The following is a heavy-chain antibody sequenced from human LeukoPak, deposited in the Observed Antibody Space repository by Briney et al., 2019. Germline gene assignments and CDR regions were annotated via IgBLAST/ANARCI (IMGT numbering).Heavy chain of an antibody. CDR2: IKLDGSEK. D-gene: IGHD6-13*01. Sequence: GGSLRLSCAASGCTFSSYWMSWVRQAPGKGLEWVANIKLDGSEKSYVDSVKGRFTISRDNAKNSLYLQMWSLRAEDTAMYHCARDSPHSSSLAYDYWGQGTLVTVSS. V-gene: IGHV3-7*01. J-gene: IGHJ4*02. CDR3: ARDSPHSSSLAYDY. CDR1: GCTFSSYW.